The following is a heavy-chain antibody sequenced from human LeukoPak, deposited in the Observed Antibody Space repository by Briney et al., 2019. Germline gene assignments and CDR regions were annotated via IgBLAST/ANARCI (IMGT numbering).Heavy chain of an antibody. J-gene: IGHJ4*02. CDR1: GFTFSSYG. Sequence: GGSLRLSCGASGFTFSSYGMHWVRQAPGKGLEWVAFIRSDGSNKYYPDSVKGRFTISRDNSKNTLYLHMNSLRVEDTAVYYCARDSDVPFDYWGQGTLVTVSS. CDR2: IRSDGSNK. CDR3: ARDSDVPFDY. V-gene: IGHV3-30*02. D-gene: IGHD3-16*01.